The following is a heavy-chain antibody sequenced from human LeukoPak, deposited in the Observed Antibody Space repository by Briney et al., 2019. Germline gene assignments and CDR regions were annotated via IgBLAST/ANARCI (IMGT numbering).Heavy chain of an antibody. J-gene: IGHJ5*02. CDR2: ISISGTTI. CDR1: GFTFTDFY. CDR3: AKPPIVVVPARMDWFDP. V-gene: IGHV3-11*01. Sequence: PGVSLRLSCAASGFTFTDFYMSWIRQAPGKGLEWVSYISISGTTIYYADSVKGRFTFSRDNAKNSLYLQMNSLRAEDTAVYYCAKPPIVVVPARMDWFDPWGQGTLVAVSS. D-gene: IGHD2-2*01.